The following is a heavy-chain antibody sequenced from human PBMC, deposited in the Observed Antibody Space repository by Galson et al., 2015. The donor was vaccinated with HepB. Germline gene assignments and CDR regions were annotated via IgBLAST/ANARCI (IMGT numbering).Heavy chain of an antibody. Sequence: SVKVSCKVSGYTLTELSMHWVRQAPGKGLEWMGGFDPEDGETIYAQKFQGRVTMTEDTSTDTAYMELSSLRSEDTAVYYCATEQWLVNAFDYWGQGTLVTVSS. D-gene: IGHD6-19*01. CDR2: FDPEDGET. CDR3: ATEQWLVNAFDY. CDR1: GYTLTELS. V-gene: IGHV1-24*01. J-gene: IGHJ4*02.